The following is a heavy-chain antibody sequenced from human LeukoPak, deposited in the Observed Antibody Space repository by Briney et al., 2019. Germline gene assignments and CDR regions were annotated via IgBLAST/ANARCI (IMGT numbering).Heavy chain of an antibody. CDR3: AKSGFGQYYDFWSALGYFDY. D-gene: IGHD3-3*01. Sequence: GGSLRLSCAASGFTFSSYSMNWVRQAPGKGLEWVSSISSSSSYIYYADSVKGRFTISRDNSKNTLYLQMNSLRAEDTAVYYCAKSGFGQYYDFWSALGYFDYWGQGTLVTVSS. CDR2: ISSSSSYI. V-gene: IGHV3-21*04. J-gene: IGHJ4*02. CDR1: GFTFSSYS.